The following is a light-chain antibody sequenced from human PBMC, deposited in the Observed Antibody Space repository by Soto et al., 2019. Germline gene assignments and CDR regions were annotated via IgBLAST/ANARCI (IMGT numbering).Light chain of an antibody. CDR3: SSYTGGSPVV. CDR1: SSDVGAYNY. J-gene: IGLJ2*01. CDR2: DVS. Sequence: QSALTQPASVSGSPGQSITISCTGTSSDVGAYNYVSWYQHHPGKVPKLMISDVSNRPSGVSNRFSVSKSGNTASLTISGLQAEDEADYYCSSYTGGSPVVFGGGTKVTVL. V-gene: IGLV2-14*01.